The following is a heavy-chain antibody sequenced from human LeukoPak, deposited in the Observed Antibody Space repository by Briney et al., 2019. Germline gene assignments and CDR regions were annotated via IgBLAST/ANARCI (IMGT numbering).Heavy chain of an antibody. J-gene: IGHJ4*02. CDR3: AKSNLPVDDSSGYYYGYFDY. D-gene: IGHD3-22*01. Sequence: KAGGSLRLSCAASGFTFSSYAMSWVRQAPGKGLEWVSAISGSGGSTYYADSVKGRFTISRDNSKNTLYLQMNSLRAEDTAVYYCAKSNLPVDDSSGYYYGYFDYWGQGTLVTVSS. CDR2: ISGSGGST. CDR1: GFTFSSYA. V-gene: IGHV3-23*01.